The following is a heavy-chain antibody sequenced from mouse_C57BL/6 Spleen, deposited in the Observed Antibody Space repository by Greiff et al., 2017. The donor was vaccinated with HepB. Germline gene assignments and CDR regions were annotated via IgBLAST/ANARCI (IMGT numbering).Heavy chain of an antibody. J-gene: IGHJ1*03. CDR2: IDPEDGET. CDR1: GFNIKDYY. V-gene: IGHV14-2*01. Sequence: DVKLQESGAELVKPGASVKLSCTASGFNIKDYYMHWVKQRTEQGLEWIGRIDPEDGETKYAPKFQGKATITADTSSNSAYLQLSSLTSEDTAVYYCARNWDVGYFDVWGTGTTVTVSS. CDR3: ARNWDVGYFDV. D-gene: IGHD4-1*01.